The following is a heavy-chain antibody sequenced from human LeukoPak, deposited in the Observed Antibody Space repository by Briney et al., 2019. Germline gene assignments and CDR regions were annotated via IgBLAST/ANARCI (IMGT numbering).Heavy chain of an antibody. CDR3: ARAPGGIYFRH. CDR2: IYYSGST. Sequence: SETLSLTCTVSGGPISSYSWSWIRQPPGKGLEWIGYIYYSGSTNHNPSLKSRVTISVDTSKNQFSLKLSSVTAADTAVYYCARAPGGIYFRHWGQGTLVTVSS. V-gene: IGHV4-59*01. J-gene: IGHJ1*01. CDR1: GGPISSYS. D-gene: IGHD3-16*01.